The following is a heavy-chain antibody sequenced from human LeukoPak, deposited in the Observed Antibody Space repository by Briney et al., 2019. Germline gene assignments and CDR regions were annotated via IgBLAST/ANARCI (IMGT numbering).Heavy chain of an antibody. CDR1: GYTFTGYY. V-gene: IGHV1-2*02. D-gene: IGHD3-10*01. J-gene: IGHJ3*02. Sequence: ASVKVSCKASGYTFTGYYMHWVRQAPGQGLEWMGWINPNSGGTNYAQKFQGRVTMTRDTSISTAYMELSRLRSDDTAVYYCARSSGAVVLLSAFDIWGQGTMVTVSS. CDR2: INPNSGGT. CDR3: ARSSGAVVLLSAFDI.